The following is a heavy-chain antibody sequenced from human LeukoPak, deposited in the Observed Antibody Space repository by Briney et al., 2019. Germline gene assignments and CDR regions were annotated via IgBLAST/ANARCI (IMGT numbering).Heavy chain of an antibody. V-gene: IGHV4-31*03. Sequence: PSRTLSLTCTVSGGSINSGGYYWSWIRQHPGKGLEWIGHIYHSGSIDYNPSLKSRVTISLDTSENQFSVRLSSVTAADTAVYYCARDRGSLYGMDVWGQGTTVTVSS. CDR3: ARDRGSLYGMDV. CDR2: IYHSGSI. CDR1: GGSINSGGYY. D-gene: IGHD2-15*01. J-gene: IGHJ6*02.